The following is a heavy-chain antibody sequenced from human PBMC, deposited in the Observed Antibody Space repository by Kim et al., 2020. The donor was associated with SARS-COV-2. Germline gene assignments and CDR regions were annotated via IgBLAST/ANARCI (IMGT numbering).Heavy chain of an antibody. Sequence: SETLSLTCTVSGGSISSGGYYWSWIRQHPGKGLEWIGYIYYSGSTYYNPSLKSRVTISVDTSKNQFSLKLSSVTAADTAVYYCARSDTTEPFDYWGQGTLVTVSP. CDR3: ARSDTTEPFDY. D-gene: IGHD4-17*01. V-gene: IGHV4-31*03. CDR2: IYYSGST. CDR1: GGSISSGGYY. J-gene: IGHJ4*02.